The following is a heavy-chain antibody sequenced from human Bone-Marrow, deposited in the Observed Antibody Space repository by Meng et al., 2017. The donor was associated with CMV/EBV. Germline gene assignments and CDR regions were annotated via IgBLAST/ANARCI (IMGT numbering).Heavy chain of an antibody. J-gene: IGHJ6*02. V-gene: IGHV3-30-3*01. Sequence: GGSLRLSRAASGFTFSSYAMHWVRQAPGKGLAWVAVISYDGSNKYYADPVKGRFTISRDNSKNTLYLQMDSLRAEDTAVYYCARDGGKISYSSSSGDYYNYYGMDVWGQGTTVTVYS. CDR2: ISYDGSNK. D-gene: IGHD6-6*01. CDR1: GFTFSSYA. CDR3: ARDGGKISYSSSSGDYYNYYGMDV.